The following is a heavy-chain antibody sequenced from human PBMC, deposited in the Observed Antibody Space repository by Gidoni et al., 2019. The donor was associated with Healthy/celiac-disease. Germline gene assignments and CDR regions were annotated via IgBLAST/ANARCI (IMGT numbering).Heavy chain of an antibody. D-gene: IGHD2-15*01. CDR3: ARGAACSGGSCYSLYYFDY. CDR2: INTNTGNP. CDR1: GYTFTRYA. Sequence: QVQLVPSGSELKKPGPSVKVSCKASGYTFTRYAMNWVRQAPGQGREWMGWINTNTGNPTYAQGFTGRFVFSLDTSVSTAYLQISSLKAEDTAVYYCARGAACSGGSCYSLYYFDYWGQGTLVTVSS. J-gene: IGHJ4*02. V-gene: IGHV7-4-1*02.